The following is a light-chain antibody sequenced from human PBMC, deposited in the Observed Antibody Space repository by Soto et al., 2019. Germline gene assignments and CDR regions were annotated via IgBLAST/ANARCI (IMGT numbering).Light chain of an antibody. Sequence: EIVLTQSPATLSLSPGERATLSCRASQSVSSRLGWYQQKPGQAPRLLIYDAPNRATGIPARFSGSGSGTDFTLTISSLDPEDSAVYYCQQRSNWPITFGQGTRLEIK. CDR3: QQRSNWPIT. V-gene: IGKV3-11*01. CDR2: DAP. CDR1: QSVSSR. J-gene: IGKJ5*01.